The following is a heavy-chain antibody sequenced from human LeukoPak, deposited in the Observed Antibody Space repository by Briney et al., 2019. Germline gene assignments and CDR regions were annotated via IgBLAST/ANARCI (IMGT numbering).Heavy chain of an antibody. CDR1: GFTFSSYG. V-gene: IGHV3-30*18. D-gene: IGHD6-13*01. Sequence: GRSPRLSCAASGFTFSSYGMHWVRQAPGKGLEWVAVISYDGSNKYYADSVKGRFTISRDNSKNTLYLQMNSLRAEDTAVYYCAKDASSSWFFDYWGQGTLVTVSS. CDR3: AKDASSSWFFDY. J-gene: IGHJ4*02. CDR2: ISYDGSNK.